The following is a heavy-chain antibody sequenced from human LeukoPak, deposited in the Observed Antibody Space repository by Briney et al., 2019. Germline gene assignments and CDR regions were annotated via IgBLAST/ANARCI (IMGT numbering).Heavy chain of an antibody. J-gene: IGHJ4*02. CDR2: ISSSGSTI. Sequence: PGGSLRLSCAASGFTFSSYSMNWVRQAPGKGLEWVSYISSSGSTIYYADSVKGRFTISRDNAKNSLYLQMNSLRAEDTAVYYCARYPNLRGYSGYDPKYYFDYWGQGTLVTVSS. CDR1: GFTFSSYS. D-gene: IGHD5-12*01. V-gene: IGHV3-48*04. CDR3: ARYPNLRGYSGYDPKYYFDY.